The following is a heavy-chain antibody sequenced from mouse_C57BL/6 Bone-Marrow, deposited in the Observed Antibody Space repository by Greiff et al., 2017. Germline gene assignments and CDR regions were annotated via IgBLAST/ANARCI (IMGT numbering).Heavy chain of an antibody. J-gene: IGHJ2*01. CDR3: ARGPFYGSPYYFDY. D-gene: IGHD2-10*01. Sequence: QVQLQQSGAELVKPGASVKLSCKASGYTFTSYWMHWVKQRPGQGLEWIGEIDPSSSYTNYNQKFKGKATLTADTSSSTAYMELSSLTSEDSAVYYGARGPFYGSPYYFDYWGQGTTLTVSS. V-gene: IGHV1-50*01. CDR1: GYTFTSYW. CDR2: IDPSSSYT.